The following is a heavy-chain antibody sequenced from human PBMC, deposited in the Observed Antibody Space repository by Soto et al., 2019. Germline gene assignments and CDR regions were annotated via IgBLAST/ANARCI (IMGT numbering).Heavy chain of an antibody. CDR1: GFTLSSYA. J-gene: IGHJ6*02. CDR3: ARILWDYYYYGLDV. CDR2: TSYDGSNN. Sequence: GGSLRLSCAASGFTLSSYAMHWVRQAPGEGLEWVAVTSYDGSNNHYADSVKGRFIISRDNSKNTLYLQMSSLRAEDTAVYYCARILWDYYYYGLDVWGQGTTVTVSS. V-gene: IGHV3-30-3*01. D-gene: IGHD2-21*01.